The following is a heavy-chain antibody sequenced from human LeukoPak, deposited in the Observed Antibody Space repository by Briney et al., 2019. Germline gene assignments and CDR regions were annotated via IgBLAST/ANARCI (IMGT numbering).Heavy chain of an antibody. CDR2: ISGGGERT. D-gene: IGHD6-19*01. J-gene: IGHJ5*02. V-gene: IGHV3-23*01. CDR1: GIVFSNTA. Sequence: PGGSLRLSCAASGIVFSNTAMNWARQSPGRGLEWVSAISGGGERTFYAGSVKGRFTISRDNSKNMLYLHMNSLRADDTAIYYCGKDGGQYSSGPEFDPRGQGALVTVSS. CDR3: GKDGGQYSSGPEFDP.